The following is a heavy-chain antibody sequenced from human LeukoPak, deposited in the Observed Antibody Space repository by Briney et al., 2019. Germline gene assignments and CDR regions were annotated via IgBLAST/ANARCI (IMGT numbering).Heavy chain of an antibody. CDR1: GGSFSGYY. CDR3: ARETIWRTIVVVPAAIGWFDP. CDR2: INHSGST. D-gene: IGHD2-2*02. J-gene: IGHJ5*02. Sequence: PSETLSLTCAVYGGSFSGYYWSWIRQPPGKGLEWIGEINHSGSTNYNPSLKSRVTISVDTSKNQFSLKLSSVTAADTAVYYCARETIWRTIVVVPAAIGWFDPWGQGTLVTVSS. V-gene: IGHV4-34*01.